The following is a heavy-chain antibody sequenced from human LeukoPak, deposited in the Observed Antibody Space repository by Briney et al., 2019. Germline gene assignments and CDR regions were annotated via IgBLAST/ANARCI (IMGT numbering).Heavy chain of an antibody. CDR2: IYNTADYT. J-gene: IGHJ4*02. D-gene: IGHD2-15*01. Sequence: PGGSLRLSCAASGFSFSDYYMSWVRQAPGKGLEWVSGIYNTADYTFYTDSVKGRFTISRDNFKSALYLEMNSLRAEDTAVYFCVKDRISRGGLWNSDYWGRGILVTVSS. CDR1: GFSFSDYY. CDR3: VKDRISRGGLWNSDY. V-gene: IGHV3-23*01.